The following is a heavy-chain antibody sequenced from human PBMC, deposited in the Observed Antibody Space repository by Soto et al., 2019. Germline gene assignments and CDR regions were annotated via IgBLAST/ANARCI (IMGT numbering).Heavy chain of an antibody. Sequence: EVQLVESGGGLVQPGGSLRLSCAASGFTFSNYGMHWVRQAPGKGLEYVSGISNNGGSTYYANSVKGRFTISRDNSKNTLYLQMGSLRAEDMAVYYCAGAVHDSSGSYYFDYWGQGTLVTVSS. V-gene: IGHV3-64*01. J-gene: IGHJ4*02. CDR2: ISNNGGST. CDR3: AGAVHDSSGSYYFDY. D-gene: IGHD3-22*01. CDR1: GFTFSNYG.